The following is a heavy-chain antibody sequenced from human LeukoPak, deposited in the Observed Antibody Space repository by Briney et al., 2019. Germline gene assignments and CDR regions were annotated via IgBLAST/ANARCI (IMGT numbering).Heavy chain of an antibody. D-gene: IGHD2-2*01. CDR2: IIPIFGTA. CDR1: GGTFSSYA. Sequence: SVKVSCKASGGTFSSYAISWVRQAPGQGLEWMGGIIPIFGTANYAQKFQGRVTITADESTSTAYMELSSLRSEDTAVYYCARARTGYCSRTSCSNWFDPWGQGTLVTVSS. J-gene: IGHJ5*02. CDR3: ARARTGYCSRTSCSNWFDP. V-gene: IGHV1-69*13.